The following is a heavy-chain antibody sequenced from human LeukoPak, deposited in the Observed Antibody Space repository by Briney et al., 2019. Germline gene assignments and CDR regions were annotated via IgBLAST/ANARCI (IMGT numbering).Heavy chain of an antibody. Sequence: GGSLRLSCAASGFTFSSYAMSWVRQAPGKGLEWVSAISGSSSYIYYADSVKGRFTISRDNAKNSLYLQMNSLRAEDTAVYYCARGILTGAFDIWGQGTMVTVSS. V-gene: IGHV3-21*01. CDR2: ISGSSSYI. CDR1: GFTFSSYA. CDR3: ARGILTGAFDI. J-gene: IGHJ3*02.